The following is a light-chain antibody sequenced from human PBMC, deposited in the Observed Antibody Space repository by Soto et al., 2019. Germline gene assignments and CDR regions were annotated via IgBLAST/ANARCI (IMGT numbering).Light chain of an antibody. CDR2: RNN. CDR1: SSNIGSNY. V-gene: IGLV1-47*01. CDR3: AAWDDSLSGPV. J-gene: IGLJ3*02. Sequence: QPVLTQPPSASGTPGQRVTISCSGSSSNIGSNYVYWYQQLPGTAPKLLIYRNNQRPSGVPDRFSGSKSGTSASLAISGLRSEVEADYYCAAWDDSLSGPVFGGGTKVTVL.